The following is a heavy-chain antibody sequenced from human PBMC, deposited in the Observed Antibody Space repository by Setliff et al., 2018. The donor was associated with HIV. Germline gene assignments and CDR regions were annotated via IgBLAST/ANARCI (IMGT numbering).Heavy chain of an antibody. V-gene: IGHV4-34*01. J-gene: IGHJ6*03. CDR3: ARIVRWELVATSTFFYYYMDV. Sequence: KASETLSLTCAVYGGSVSGYYWSWIRQPPGKGLEWIGEIGHSGSTNYNPSLKSRVTISVDTSKNQFSLKLSSVTAADTAVYYCARIVRWELVATSTFFYYYMDVWGKGTTVTVSS. CDR2: IGHSGST. D-gene: IGHD1-26*01. CDR1: GGSVSGYY.